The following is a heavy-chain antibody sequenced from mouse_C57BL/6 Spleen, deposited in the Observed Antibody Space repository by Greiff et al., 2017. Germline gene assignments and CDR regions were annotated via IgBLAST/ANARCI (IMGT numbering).Heavy chain of an antibody. CDR1: GYAFSSSW. V-gene: IGHV1-82*01. CDR3: AREGLGRRYAMDY. CDR2: IYPGDGDT. Sequence: QVQLQQSGPELVKPGASVKISCKASGYAFSSSWMNWVKQRPGKGLEWIGRIYPGDGDTNYNGKFKGKATLTADTYSSTAYMQLSSLTSEDSAVYFGAREGLGRRYAMDYWGQGTSVTVSS. J-gene: IGHJ4*01. D-gene: IGHD4-1*01.